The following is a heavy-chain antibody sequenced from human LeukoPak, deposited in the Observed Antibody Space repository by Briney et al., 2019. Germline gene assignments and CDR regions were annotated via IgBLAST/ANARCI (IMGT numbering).Heavy chain of an antibody. CDR3: AKDALGAWLVGYFQH. D-gene: IGHD6-19*01. J-gene: IGHJ1*01. Sequence: GGSLRLSCAASGFTFSSYSMNWVRQAPGKGLEWVSYISSSGSTIYYADSVKGRFTISRDNAKNSLYLQMNSLRAEDTAVYYCAKDALGAWLVGYFQHWGQGTLVTVSS. CDR1: GFTFSSYS. V-gene: IGHV3-48*04. CDR2: ISSSGSTI.